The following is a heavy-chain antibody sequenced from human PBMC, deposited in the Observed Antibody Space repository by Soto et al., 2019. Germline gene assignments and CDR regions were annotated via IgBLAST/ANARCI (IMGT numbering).Heavy chain of an antibody. J-gene: IGHJ4*02. D-gene: IGHD2-15*01. CDR1: GYTLTNYA. CDR3: ARDCTGGSCFCIY. V-gene: IGHV1-18*01. Sequence: QVQLVQSAAEVKKPGASVKVSCKASGYTLTNYAISWVRQAPGQGPEWMGWINTYNGNSNYAQKFQGRVTMTTDTSTNTAYMELRSLTSDDTAVYYCARDCTGGSCFCIYGGQGTLVTVSS. CDR2: INTYNGNS.